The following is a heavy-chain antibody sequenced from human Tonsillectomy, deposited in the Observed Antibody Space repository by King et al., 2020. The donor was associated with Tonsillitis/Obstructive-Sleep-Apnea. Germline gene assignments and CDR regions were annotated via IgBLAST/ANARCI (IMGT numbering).Heavy chain of an antibody. V-gene: IGHV1-24*01. J-gene: IGHJ6*03. CDR2: FDPEDGVT. CDR1: GYTLTELS. CDR3: ACRYYDFWSGYPYYYYYYMDV. Sequence: GQLVQSGAEVKKPGASVKVSCKVSGYTLTELSMHWVRQAPGKGLEWMGGFDPEDGVTIYAQKFQGRVTMTEDTSTDTAYMELSSLRSEDTAVYYCACRYYDFWSGYPYYYYYYMDVWGKGTTVTVSS. D-gene: IGHD3-3*01.